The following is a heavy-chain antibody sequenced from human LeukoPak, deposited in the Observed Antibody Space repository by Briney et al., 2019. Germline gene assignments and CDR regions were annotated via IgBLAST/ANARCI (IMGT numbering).Heavy chain of an antibody. CDR2: IWYDGSNK. Sequence: GRSLRLSCAASGFTFSSYGMHRVRQAPGKGLEWVAVIWYDGSNKYYADSVKGRFTISRDNSKNTLYLQMNSLRAEDTAVYYCAREAVAGTLGFDYWGQGTLVTVSS. CDR1: GFTFSSYG. V-gene: IGHV3-33*01. J-gene: IGHJ4*02. CDR3: AREAVAGTLGFDY. D-gene: IGHD6-19*01.